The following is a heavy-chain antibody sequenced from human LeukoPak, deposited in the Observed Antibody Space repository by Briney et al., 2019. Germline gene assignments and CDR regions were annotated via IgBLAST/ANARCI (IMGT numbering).Heavy chain of an antibody. CDR3: ARDSRYSYGSGGMDV. V-gene: IGHV4-59*01. CDR1: GGSIGSFY. Sequence: SETLSLTCTVSGGSIGSFYWTWIRQTPRKGLEWIGSVYYTGSANYNPSLKSRVTISIDTSRSQFSLKLTSVTVADTAVYYCARDSRYSYGSGGMDVWGQGTTVTVSS. D-gene: IGHD3-10*01. CDR2: VYYTGSA. J-gene: IGHJ6*02.